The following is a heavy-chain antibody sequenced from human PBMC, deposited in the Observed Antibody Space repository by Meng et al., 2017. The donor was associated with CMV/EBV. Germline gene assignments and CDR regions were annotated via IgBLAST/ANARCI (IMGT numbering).Heavy chain of an antibody. Sequence: LTCIVSGGSMSGHHWGWIRQPAGKGLEWLGRITTSGGTDYNPSLKSRVTVSIDTSKSQFSLILSSVTAADTAVYYCARESSGFPLDYWGQGTLVTVSS. CDR2: ITTSGGT. CDR3: ARESSGFPLDY. J-gene: IGHJ4*02. CDR1: GGSMSGHH. D-gene: IGHD3-22*01. V-gene: IGHV4-4*07.